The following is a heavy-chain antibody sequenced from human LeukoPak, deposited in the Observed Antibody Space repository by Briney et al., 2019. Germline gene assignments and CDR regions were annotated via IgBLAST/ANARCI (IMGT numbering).Heavy chain of an antibody. CDR1: GFTLSNYA. CDR2: IKQDGSEK. J-gene: IGHJ4*02. D-gene: IGHD3-3*01. CDR3: ARDHTQNYDFWSGYYTPSYYFDY. Sequence: GGSLRLSCAASGFTLSNYAMSWVRQDPGKGLEWVANIKQDGSEKYYVDSVKGRFTISRDNAKNSLYLQMNSLRAEDTAVYYCARDHTQNYDFWSGYYTPSYYFDYWGQGTLVTVSS. V-gene: IGHV3-7*01.